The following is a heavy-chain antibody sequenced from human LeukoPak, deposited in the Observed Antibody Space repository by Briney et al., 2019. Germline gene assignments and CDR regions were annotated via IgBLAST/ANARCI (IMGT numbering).Heavy chain of an antibody. CDR1: GFTPSGYA. CDR3: AKDLLGYCSGGSCIAYYYYGMDV. CDR2: ISHDESNK. D-gene: IGHD2-15*01. V-gene: IGHV3-30*04. Sequence: PGGSLRLSCAVSGFTPSGYAMHWVRQAPGKGLEWVAVISHDESNKYYADSVKGRFTVSRDTSKNTLYLQMNSLRAEDTAVYYCAKDLLGYCSGGSCIAYYYYGMDVWGQGTTVTVSS. J-gene: IGHJ6*02.